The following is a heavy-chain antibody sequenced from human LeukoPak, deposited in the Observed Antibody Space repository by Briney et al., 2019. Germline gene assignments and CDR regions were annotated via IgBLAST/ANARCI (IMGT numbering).Heavy chain of an antibody. CDR3: ARGVGYSYGYRY. J-gene: IGHJ4*02. CDR1: GGSFSGYY. CDR2: INHSGST. D-gene: IGHD5-18*01. V-gene: IGHV4-34*01. Sequence: PSDTLSLTCAAYGGSFSGYYWSWIRQPPGKGLEWIGEINHSGSTNYNPSLKIRVTISVATSKNQFSLKLSTAPAADTAVYYCARGVGYSYGYRYWGQGTLVTVSS.